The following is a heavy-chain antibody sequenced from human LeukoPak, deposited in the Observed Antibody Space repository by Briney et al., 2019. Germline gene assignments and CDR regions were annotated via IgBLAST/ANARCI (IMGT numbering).Heavy chain of an antibody. CDR3: ARERYYYDSSGFDY. V-gene: IGHV4-4*07. D-gene: IGHD3-22*01. J-gene: IGHJ4*02. CDR1: GGSISSYY. CDR2: IYTSGST. Sequence: SETLSLTCTVSGGSISSYYWSWIRQPAGRGLEWIGRIYTSGSTNYNPSLKSRVTMSVNTSKHQFSLKLSSVTAADTAVYYCARERYYYDSSGFDYWGQGTLVAVSS.